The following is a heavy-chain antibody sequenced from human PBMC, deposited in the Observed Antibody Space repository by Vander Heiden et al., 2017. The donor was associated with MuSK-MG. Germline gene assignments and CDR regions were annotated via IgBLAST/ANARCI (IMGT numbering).Heavy chain of an antibody. Sequence: EVQLVQSGAEVKKPGESLRISCKGSGYSFTSYWISWVRQMPGKGLEWMGRIDPSDSYTNYSPSFQGHVTISADKSISTDYLQWSSLKASDTAMYYCARPFSGSYYGDAFDIWGQGTMVTVSS. CDR2: IDPSDSYT. V-gene: IGHV5-10-1*03. D-gene: IGHD1-26*01. CDR1: GYSFTSYW. CDR3: ARPFSGSYYGDAFDI. J-gene: IGHJ3*02.